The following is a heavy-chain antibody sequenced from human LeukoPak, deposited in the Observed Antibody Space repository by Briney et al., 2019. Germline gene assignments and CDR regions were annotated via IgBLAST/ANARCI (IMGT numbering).Heavy chain of an antibody. CDR3: AGEDFGYRYRPFDY. D-gene: IGHD3-16*02. CDR2: ISSSASTI. V-gene: IGHV3-48*04. J-gene: IGHJ4*02. Sequence: GGSLRLSCAASGFTFSSYSMNWMRQAPGKGLEWVSYISSSASTIYYADSVKGRFTIPRDNAKNSLYLQMNSLRVEDTAMYYCAGEDFGYRYRPFDYWGQGTLVTVPS. CDR1: GFTFSSYS.